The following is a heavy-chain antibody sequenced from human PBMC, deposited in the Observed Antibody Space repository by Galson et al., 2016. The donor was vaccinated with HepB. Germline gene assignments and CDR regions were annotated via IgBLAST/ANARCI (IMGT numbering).Heavy chain of an antibody. Sequence: SLRLSCAASGFTFNSYGMHWARQAPGKGLEWVAVISYDGSNEYYADSVKGRFTMSRDNSKNTLFLQMNSLRAEDTAVYYCARGKSLWTTPWNYGLDVWGKGTTVTVSS. J-gene: IGHJ6*04. D-gene: IGHD4-17*01. CDR1: GFTFNSYG. V-gene: IGHV3-30*03. CDR2: ISYDGSNE. CDR3: ARGKSLWTTPWNYGLDV.